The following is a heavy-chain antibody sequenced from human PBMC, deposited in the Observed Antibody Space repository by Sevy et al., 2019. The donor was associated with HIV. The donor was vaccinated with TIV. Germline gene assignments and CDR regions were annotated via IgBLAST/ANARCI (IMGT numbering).Heavy chain of an antibody. D-gene: IGHD2-21*01. V-gene: IGHV1-2*02. CDR3: VRGCFGSACYRLLY. Sequence: ASVKVSCKASGYSFTGFYIHWMRQAPGQGLEWMGWINPNNGDAKYAQKYQGRVTMTRDTSATTTYMELTSLRSDDTAMYYCVRGCFGSACYRLLYWGQGAPVTVSS. CDR2: INPNNGDA. J-gene: IGHJ4*02. CDR1: GYSFTGFY.